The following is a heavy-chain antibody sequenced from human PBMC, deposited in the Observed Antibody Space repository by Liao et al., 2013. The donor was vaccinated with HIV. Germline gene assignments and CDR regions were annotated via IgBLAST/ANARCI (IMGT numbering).Heavy chain of an antibody. CDR2: IYYSGST. J-gene: IGHJ3*02. CDR1: GGSISSGSYY. Sequence: QVQLQESGPGLVKPSQTLSLTCTVSGGSISSGSYYWSWIRQPAGKGLEWIGYIYYSGSTYYNPSLKSRVTISEDTSKNQFSLKLSSVTAADTAVYYCARGRWATGAFDIWGQGTMVTVSS. D-gene: IGHD5-24*01. CDR3: ARGRWATGAFDI. V-gene: IGHV4-30-4*08.